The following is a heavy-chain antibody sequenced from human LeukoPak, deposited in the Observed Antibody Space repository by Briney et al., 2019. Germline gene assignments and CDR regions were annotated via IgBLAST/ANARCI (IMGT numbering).Heavy chain of an antibody. D-gene: IGHD2/OR15-2a*01. CDR3: ARLPGYSNSWYLVY. CDR2: INQDGREK. Sequence: PGGSLRLSCAASGFSFSTYWMTWVRQAPGKGLEWVANINQDGREKHSVDSVKGRFTISRDNAKNSLYLHMNSLRAEDTAIYYCARLPGYSNSWYLVYWGQGTLVTVSS. CDR1: GFSFSTYW. J-gene: IGHJ4*02. V-gene: IGHV3-7*05.